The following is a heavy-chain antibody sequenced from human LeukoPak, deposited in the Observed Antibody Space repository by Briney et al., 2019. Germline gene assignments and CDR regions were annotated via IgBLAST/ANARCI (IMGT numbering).Heavy chain of an antibody. V-gene: IGHV1-69*13. CDR3: AKDVGKKAYRYYFDY. D-gene: IGHD7-27*01. J-gene: IGHJ4*02. Sequence: SVKVSCKASGGTFSSYAISWVRQAPGQGLEWMGGIIPIFGTANYAQKFQGRVTITADESTSTAYMELSSLRSEDTAVYYCAKDVGKKAYRYYFDYWGQGTLVTVSS. CDR1: GGTFSSYA. CDR2: IIPIFGTA.